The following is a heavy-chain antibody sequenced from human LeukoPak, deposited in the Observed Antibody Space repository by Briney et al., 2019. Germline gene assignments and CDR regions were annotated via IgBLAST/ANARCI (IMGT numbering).Heavy chain of an antibody. CDR2: ISSSGSTI. V-gene: IGHV3-11*01. CDR1: GFTFSDYY. CDR3: ARTYAYNWNCDTSFWFDP. J-gene: IGHJ5*02. D-gene: IGHD1-7*01. Sequence: TGGSLRLSCAAPGFTFSDYYMSWIRRAPGKGLEWGSYISSSGSTIYYADSVKGRFTISRENAKNSLYLHMNNLKAKNTTGYSCARTYAYNWNCDTSFWFDPWGQGTLVTVSS.